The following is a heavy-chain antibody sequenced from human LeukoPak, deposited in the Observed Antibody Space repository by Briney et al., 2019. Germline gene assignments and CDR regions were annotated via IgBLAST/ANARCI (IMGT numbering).Heavy chain of an antibody. CDR3: VKVAKYYYGSETYYFFEH. J-gene: IGHJ4*02. CDR2: ITTSGTTL. D-gene: IGHD3-10*01. Sequence: PGGSLRLSCAASGFTFSSYEMNWVRQAPGKGLEWISYITTSGTTLDYADSVKGRFTISRDNAKNSLDLQMNSLRVEDTGIYYCVKVAKYYYGSETYYFFEHWGQGTPVTASS. V-gene: IGHV3-48*03. CDR1: GFTFSSYE.